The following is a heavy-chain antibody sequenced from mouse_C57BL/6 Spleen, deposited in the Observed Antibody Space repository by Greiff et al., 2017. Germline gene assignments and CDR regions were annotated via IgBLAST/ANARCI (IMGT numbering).Heavy chain of an antibody. Sequence: QVHVKQPGAELVKPGASVKMSCKASGYTFTGYWMHWVKQRPGRGLEWIGRIDPNCGGTRYNQKFKGKATMTVDKPSSTAYMQLTRLTSEDSAVYYCARSPYEAYWGQGTLVTVSA. D-gene: IGHD1-1*01. CDR1: GYTFTGYW. CDR3: ARSPYEAY. CDR2: IDPNCGGT. V-gene: IGHV1-72*01. J-gene: IGHJ3*01.